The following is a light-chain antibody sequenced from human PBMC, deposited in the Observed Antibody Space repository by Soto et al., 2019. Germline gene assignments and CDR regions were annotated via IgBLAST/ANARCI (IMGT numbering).Light chain of an antibody. Sequence: QSALTQPASVSGSPGQSITISWTGTNSDVGNYNIVSWYQQHPDKAPKLIIYEVTKRPSGVSNRFSGSKSGNTASLTISGLQPEDEGDYHCCSFAGSDVFVFGTGTKLTAL. J-gene: IGLJ1*01. CDR2: EVT. CDR3: CSFAGSDVFV. CDR1: NSDVGNYNI. V-gene: IGLV2-23*02.